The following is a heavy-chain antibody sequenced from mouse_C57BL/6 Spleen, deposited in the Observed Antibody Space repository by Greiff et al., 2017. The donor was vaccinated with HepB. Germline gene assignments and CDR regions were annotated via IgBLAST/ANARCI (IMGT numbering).Heavy chain of an antibody. CDR1: GYAFSSYW. D-gene: IGHD1-1*01. CDR3: ARATTVYYFDY. Sequence: QVQLQQSGAELVKPGASVKISCKASGYAFSSYWMNWVKQRPGKGLEWIGQIYPGDGDTNYNGKFKGKATLTADKSSSTAYMQLSSLTAEASAVYFCARATTVYYFDYWGQGTTLTVSS. V-gene: IGHV1-80*01. CDR2: IYPGDGDT. J-gene: IGHJ2*01.